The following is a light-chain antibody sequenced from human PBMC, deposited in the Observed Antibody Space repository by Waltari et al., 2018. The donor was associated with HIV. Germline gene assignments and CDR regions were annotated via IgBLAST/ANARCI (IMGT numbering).Light chain of an antibody. CDR1: SSNIGAGYD. J-gene: IGLJ2*01. CDR2: GYI. Sequence: QSVLTQPPSVSGAPGQGVTISCTGSSSNIGAGYDVHWYQQLPGTAPKFLIFGYIDRPSGVPDRFSCSKSATSASLAITGLQAEDEADYYCQSFDSSLNGVVFGGGTKLTVL. CDR3: QSFDSSLNGVV. V-gene: IGLV1-40*01.